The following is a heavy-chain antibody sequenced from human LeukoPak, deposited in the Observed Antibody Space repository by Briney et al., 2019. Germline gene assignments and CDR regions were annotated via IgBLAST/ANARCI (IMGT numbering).Heavy chain of an antibody. CDR3: ARAYAAAGIDY. J-gene: IGHJ4*02. CDR1: GFTFSSYA. CDR2: IYSGGNT. D-gene: IGHD6-13*01. Sequence: PGGSLRLSCAASGFTFSSYAMSWVRQAPGKGLEWVSVIYSGGNTYYADSVKGRFTISRDNSKNALYLQMNSLRAEDTAVYYCARAYAAAGIDYWGQGTLVTVSS. V-gene: IGHV3-53*01.